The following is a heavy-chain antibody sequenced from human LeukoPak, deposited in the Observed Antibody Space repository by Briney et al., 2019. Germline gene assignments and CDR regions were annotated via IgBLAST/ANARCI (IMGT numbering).Heavy chain of an antibody. CDR2: ITGSGTDT. Sequence: GGSLRLSCAASGFTFYNYAMSWVRQAQGKGLEWVSAITGSGTDTFHADSVKGRFTISRDNSESTLYLQMNSLRAEDTATYYCAKGSSSSRPYYFDYWGQGTLVTVSS. V-gene: IGHV3-23*01. CDR3: AKGSSSSRPYYFDY. CDR1: GFTFYNYA. J-gene: IGHJ4*02. D-gene: IGHD6-6*01.